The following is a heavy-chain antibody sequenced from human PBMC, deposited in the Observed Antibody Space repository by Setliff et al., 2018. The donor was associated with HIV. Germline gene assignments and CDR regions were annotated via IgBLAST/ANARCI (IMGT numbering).Heavy chain of an antibody. CDR3: ARIGRTPYYYYYMDV. J-gene: IGHJ6*03. CDR1: GYTFTDYF. CDR2: INPNSGGT. D-gene: IGHD2-15*01. Sequence: GASVKVSCKASGYTFTDYFMHWVRQAPGQGLEWMGRINPNSGGTNYAQKFQGRVTMTRDTSISTAYMELSRLRSEDTAVYYCARIGRTPYYYYYMDVWGKGTTVTVS. V-gene: IGHV1-2*06.